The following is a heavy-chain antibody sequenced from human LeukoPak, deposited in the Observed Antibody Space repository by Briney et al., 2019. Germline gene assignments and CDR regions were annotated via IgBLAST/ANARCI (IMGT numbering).Heavy chain of an antibody. CDR3: ARHASDCSSTSCQPYYYYYYYMDV. CDR1: GGSISSYY. D-gene: IGHD2-2*01. Sequence: SETLSLTCTVSGGSISSYYWSWIRQPPGKGLEWIGYIYTSGSTNYNPSLKSRVTISVDTSKNQFSLKLSSVTAADTAVYYCARHASDCSSTSCQPYYYYYYYMDVWGKGTTVTVSS. V-gene: IGHV4-4*09. J-gene: IGHJ6*03. CDR2: IYTSGST.